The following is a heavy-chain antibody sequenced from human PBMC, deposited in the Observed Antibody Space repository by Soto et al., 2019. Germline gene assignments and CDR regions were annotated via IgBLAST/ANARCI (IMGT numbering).Heavy chain of an antibody. Sequence: QAGGSLRLSCTTSGFTFDDHAVGWIRQALGKWLEWVGFIRRKVSGGTTESAASVKGRFIISRDDSKSIAYLQMNSLKTEDTAVYYCARDEDWNYDYWGQGXLVTVYS. CDR1: GFTFDDHA. J-gene: IGHJ4*02. CDR3: ARDEDWNYDY. CDR2: IRRKVSGGTT. V-gene: IGHV3-49*03. D-gene: IGHD1-1*01.